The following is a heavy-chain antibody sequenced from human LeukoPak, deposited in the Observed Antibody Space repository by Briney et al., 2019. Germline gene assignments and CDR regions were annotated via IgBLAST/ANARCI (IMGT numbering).Heavy chain of an antibody. CDR1: GYSISSGYQ. CDR2: FYHSGTN. V-gene: IGHV4-38-2*01. J-gene: IGHJ4*02. D-gene: IGHD4-23*01. CDR3: ARMPYGGFEY. Sequence: PSETLSLTCAVSGYSISSGYQWGWIPQPPGKGREGIGSFYHSGTNYYSPSLKSVVTMSVDTSKNQFSVKLSSVTAADTAVYYCARMPYGGFEYWGQGALVTVSS.